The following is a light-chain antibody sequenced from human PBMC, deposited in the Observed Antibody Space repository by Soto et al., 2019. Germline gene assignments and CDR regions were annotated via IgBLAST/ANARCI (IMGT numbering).Light chain of an antibody. Sequence: QSVLTQPASVSGSPGQSITISRTGTSSDIGTYNYVPWYQQHPGKAPKLMIYEVSNRPSGVSNRFSGSKSGNTASLTISGLQAEDEADYYCSSYTTSSTLNVVFGGGTKVTVL. J-gene: IGLJ2*01. CDR2: EVS. V-gene: IGLV2-14*01. CDR3: SSYTTSSTLNVV. CDR1: SSDIGTYNY.